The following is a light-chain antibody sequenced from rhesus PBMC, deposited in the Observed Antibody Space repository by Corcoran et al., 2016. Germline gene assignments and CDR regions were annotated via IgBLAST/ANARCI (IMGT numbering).Light chain of an antibody. CDR1: QGISNY. J-gene: IGKJ1*01. V-gene: IGKV1-37*01. CDR2: YAS. Sequence: DIQMTQSPSSLSASVGDTVTITCRASQGISNYLAWYQQKPGKAPKPLIYYASNLESGVPSRFSGSGSGTDFTITISSLQPEDFAIYYCRQYNSKPWTFGQGTKVEIK. CDR3: RQYNSKPWT.